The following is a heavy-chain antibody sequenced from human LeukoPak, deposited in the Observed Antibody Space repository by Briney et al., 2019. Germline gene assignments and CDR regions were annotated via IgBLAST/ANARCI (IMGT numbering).Heavy chain of an antibody. V-gene: IGHV3-23*01. J-gene: IGHJ4*02. CDR3: AKAVVVRGYFDY. Sequence: GFTFSXXXXXWXXXAPGXXXXWVSAISGSGGSTYYADSVKGRFTISRDNSKNTLYLQMNSLRAEDTAVYYCAKAVVVRGYFDYWGQGTLVPSPQ. CDR1: GFTFSXXX. D-gene: IGHD3-10*01. CDR2: ISGSGGST.